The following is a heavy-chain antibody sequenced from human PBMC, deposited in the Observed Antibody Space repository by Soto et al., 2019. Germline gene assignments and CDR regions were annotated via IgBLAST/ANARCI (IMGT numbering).Heavy chain of an antibody. J-gene: IGHJ5*02. CDR3: ARDWNGAEGFDP. CDR1: GYTFSTYG. D-gene: IGHD1-1*01. V-gene: IGHV1-18*01. CDR2: IGADNGDT. Sequence: QVQLVQSGAEVKKPGASVKVSCKASGYTFSTYGFSWVRQAPGQGLEWMGWIGADNGDTNYAQNFQGRVTMTTDTSTTTSYMELRSLTSDVTAVYFCARDWNGAEGFDPWGQGTLVTVSS.